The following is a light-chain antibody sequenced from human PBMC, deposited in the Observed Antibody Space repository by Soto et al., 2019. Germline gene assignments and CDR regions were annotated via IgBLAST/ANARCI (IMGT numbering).Light chain of an antibody. V-gene: IGLV1-40*01. CDR2: GNT. CDR3: QSYDSTLSARYV. J-gene: IGLJ1*01. Sequence: QSVLTQPPSVSGAAGQRVSISCTGSSTNIRAGYGVHWYQQRPGTAPKILIVGNTIRPSGVPDRSSASTSGTSASLAITELQADDEGDYYCQSYDSTLSARYVFGTGTKVTVL. CDR1: STNIRAGYG.